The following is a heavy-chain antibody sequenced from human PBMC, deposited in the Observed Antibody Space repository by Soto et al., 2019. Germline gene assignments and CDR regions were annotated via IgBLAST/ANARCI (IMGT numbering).Heavy chain of an antibody. J-gene: IGHJ6*02. CDR3: AKMGRDSSGYYSSFYYGMDV. CDR1: GFTFSSYA. Sequence: GGSLRLSCAASGFTFSSYAMSWVRQAPGKGLEWVSAISGSGGSTYYADSVKGRFTIPRDNSKNTLYLQMNSLRAEDTAVYYCAKMGRDSSGYYSSFYYGMDVWGQGTTVTVSS. CDR2: ISGSGGST. V-gene: IGHV3-23*01. D-gene: IGHD3-22*01.